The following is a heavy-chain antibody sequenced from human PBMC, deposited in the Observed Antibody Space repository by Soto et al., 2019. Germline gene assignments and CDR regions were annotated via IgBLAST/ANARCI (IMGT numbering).Heavy chain of an antibody. D-gene: IGHD6-13*01. V-gene: IGHV2-5*01. CDR1: GFSLSTSGVG. CDR2: IYWNDDK. J-gene: IGHJ3*02. CDR3: AHSLPSSSPPKGRAFDI. Sequence: QITLKESGPTLVKPTQTLTLTCTFSGFSLSTSGVGVGWIRQPPGKALEWLALIYWNDDKRYSPSLKSRLTTTKDTSKNQVVLTMTNMDPVDTATYYCAHSLPSSSPPKGRAFDIWGQGTMVTVSS.